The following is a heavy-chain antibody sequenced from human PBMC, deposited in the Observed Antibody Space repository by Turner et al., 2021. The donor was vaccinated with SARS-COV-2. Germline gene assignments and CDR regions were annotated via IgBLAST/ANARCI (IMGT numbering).Heavy chain of an antibody. CDR3: AREFEGIIGYYGMDV. Sequence: VQLVESGGGVVTPGGSLRRSCAASGFTFSSYAMHWVRQAPGKGLEWVAVISYDGSNKYYADSVKGRFTISSDNSKNTLYLQMSSLRAEDTAVYYCAREFEGIIGYYGMDVWGQGTTVTVSS. CDR2: ISYDGSNK. D-gene: IGHD3-10*01. V-gene: IGHV3-30-3*01. CDR1: GFTFSSYA. J-gene: IGHJ6*02.